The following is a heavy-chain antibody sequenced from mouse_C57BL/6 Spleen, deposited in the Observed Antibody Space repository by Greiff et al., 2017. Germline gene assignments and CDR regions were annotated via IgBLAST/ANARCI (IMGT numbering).Heavy chain of an antibody. V-gene: IGHV1-55*01. Sequence: VQLQQPGAELVKPGASVKMSCKASGYTFTSYWITWVKQRPGQGLEWIGDIYPGSGSTNYNEKFKSKATLTVDTSSSTAYMQLSSLTSEDSAVYYCARERDYYGSHFDYWGQGTTLTVSS. D-gene: IGHD1-1*01. CDR3: ARERDYYGSHFDY. CDR1: GYTFTSYW. CDR2: IYPGSGST. J-gene: IGHJ2*01.